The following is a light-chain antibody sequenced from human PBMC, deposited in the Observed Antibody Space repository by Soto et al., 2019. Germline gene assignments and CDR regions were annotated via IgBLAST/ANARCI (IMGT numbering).Light chain of an antibody. J-gene: IGLJ1*01. V-gene: IGLV2-14*03. CDR2: DVS. Sequence: QSVLTQPASLSASPGQSITISCTGTSSDIGGYNYVSWYQHHPGKAPKLMIFDVSNRPSGVSNRFSGSKSGNTASLTISGLQPEDEADYYCSSYTTSNTRQIVFGTGTKVTVL. CDR1: SSDIGGYNY. CDR3: SSYTTSNTRQIV.